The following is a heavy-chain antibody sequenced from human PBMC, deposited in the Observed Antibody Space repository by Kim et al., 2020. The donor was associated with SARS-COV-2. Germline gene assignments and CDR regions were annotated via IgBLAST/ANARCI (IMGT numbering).Heavy chain of an antibody. D-gene: IGHD3-9*01. CDR1: GGTFSSYA. CDR3: AVWEYYDSLTGYPNYYYYGMDV. J-gene: IGHJ6*02. Sequence: SVKVSCKASGGTFSSYAISWVRQAPGQGLEWMGRIIPFLGIANYAQKLQGRVTITTDRSTSTAYMELSSLRSEDTAVYYRAVWEYYDSLTGYPNYYYYGMDVWGQGTTVTVSS. CDR2: IIPFLGIA. V-gene: IGHV1-69*04.